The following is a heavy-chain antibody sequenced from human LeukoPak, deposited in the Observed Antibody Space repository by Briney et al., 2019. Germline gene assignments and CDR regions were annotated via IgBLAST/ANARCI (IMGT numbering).Heavy chain of an antibody. J-gene: IGHJ4*02. D-gene: IGHD3-10*01. CDR1: GFTFSDHY. Sequence: GGSLRLSCAASGFTFSDHYMDWVRQAPGKGLEWVGRTRDKPNDYTTEYAASVKGRFTISRDNSKNTLYLQMNSLRAEDTAVYYCARSKWFGESGFDFWGQGTLVTVSS. V-gene: IGHV3-72*01. CDR2: TRDKPNDYTT. CDR3: ARSKWFGESGFDF.